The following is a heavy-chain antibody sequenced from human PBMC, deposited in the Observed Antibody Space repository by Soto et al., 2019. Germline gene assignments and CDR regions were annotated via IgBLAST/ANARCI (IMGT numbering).Heavy chain of an antibody. V-gene: IGHV1-69*02. CDR2: LIPVLDIV. J-gene: IGHJ6*02. CDR1: GGTLNTYT. Sequence: QVQLVQSGAEVKKPGSSVKVSCKASGGTLNTYTMNWVRQAPGQGLEWMGRLIPVLDIVNYAQKFQGRVTLIADKSTNTAYMELSSLTSEDTAVYYCASAPRGPYGQLLSTYHYYGMNVWGQGTSVTVSS. CDR3: ASAPRGPYGQLLSTYHYYGMNV. D-gene: IGHD3-10*01.